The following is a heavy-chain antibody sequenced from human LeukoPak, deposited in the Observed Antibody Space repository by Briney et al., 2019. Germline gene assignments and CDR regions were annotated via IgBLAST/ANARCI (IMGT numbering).Heavy chain of an antibody. CDR2: IYYSGST. CDR3: ARSWGETCSWVWGWFDP. D-gene: IGHD6-13*01. Sequence: SETLSLTCTVSGGSISSYYWSWIRQPPGKGLEWIGYIYYSGSTNYNPSLKSRVTISVDTSKNQFSLKLSSVTAADTAVYYCARSWGETCSWVWGWFDPWGQGTLVTVSS. CDR1: GGSISSYY. J-gene: IGHJ5*02. V-gene: IGHV4-59*01.